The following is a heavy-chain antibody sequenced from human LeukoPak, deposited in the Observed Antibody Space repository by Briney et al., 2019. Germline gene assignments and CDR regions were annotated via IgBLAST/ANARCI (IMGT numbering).Heavy chain of an antibody. Sequence: GGSLRLSCAASGFTFDDHAMPWVRQAPGKGLEWVSLISGDGGSTYYAGSVKGRFTISRDNSKNSLYLQMNSLRTEDTALYYCAKVERYVDWLLDYCGQGTLVTVSS. V-gene: IGHV3-43*02. CDR3: AKVERYVDWLLDY. D-gene: IGHD3-9*01. CDR2: ISGDGGST. CDR1: GFTFDDHA. J-gene: IGHJ4*02.